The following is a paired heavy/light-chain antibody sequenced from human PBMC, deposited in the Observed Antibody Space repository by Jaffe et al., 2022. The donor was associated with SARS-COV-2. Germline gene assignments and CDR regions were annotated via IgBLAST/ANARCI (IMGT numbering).Light chain of an antibody. V-gene: IGKV2-28*01. CDR3: MQALQTPPS. CDR1: QSLLHSNGYNY. CDR2: LGS. J-gene: IGKJ1*01. Sequence: DIVMTQSPLSLPVTPGEPASISCRSSQSLLHSNGYNYLDWYLQKPGQSPQLLIYLGSNRASGVPDRFSGSGSGTDFTLKISRVEAEDVGVYYCMQALQTPPSFGQGTKVEIK.
Heavy chain of an antibody. CDR3: ARAPYCGGDCSPFGGYFDL. V-gene: IGHV1-69*01. CDR2: IIPIFGTA. D-gene: IGHD2-21*02. CDR1: GGTFSSYA. J-gene: IGHJ2*01. Sequence: QVQLVQSGAEVKKPGSSVKVSCKASGGTFSSYAISWVRQAPGQGLEWMGGIIPIFGTANYAQKFQGRVTITADESTSTAYMELSSLRSEDTAVYYCARAPYCGGDCSPFGGYFDLWGRGTLVTVSS.